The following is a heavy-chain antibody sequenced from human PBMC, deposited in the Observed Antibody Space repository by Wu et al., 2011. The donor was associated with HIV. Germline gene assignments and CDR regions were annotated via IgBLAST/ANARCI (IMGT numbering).Heavy chain of an antibody. CDR2: IIPIFGTA. V-gene: IGHV1-69*14. Sequence: QVQLVQSGAEVKKPGSSVKVSCKASGGTFSSYAISWVRQAPGQGLEWMGRIIPIFGTANYAQKFQGRVTITADKSTSTAYMELSSLRSEDTAVYYCARDPYYYDSSGYYRMNWWFDPWGRGNPRSPSSS. CDR3: ARDPYYYDSSGYYRMNWWFDP. J-gene: IGHJ5*02. D-gene: IGHD3-22*01. CDR1: GGTFSSYA.